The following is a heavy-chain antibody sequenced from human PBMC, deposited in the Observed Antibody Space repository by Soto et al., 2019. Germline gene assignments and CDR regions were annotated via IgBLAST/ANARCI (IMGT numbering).Heavy chain of an antibody. CDR2: IYYSGST. CDR1: GGSVSSGSYY. D-gene: IGHD3-10*01. J-gene: IGHJ3*02. V-gene: IGHV4-61*01. Sequence: SETLSLTCTVSGGSVSSGSYYWSWIRQPPEKGLEWIGYIYYSGSTNYNPSLKSRVTISVDTSKNQFSLKLSSVTAADTAVYYCARALYGSGSAFDIWGQGTMVTVSS. CDR3: ARALYGSGSAFDI.